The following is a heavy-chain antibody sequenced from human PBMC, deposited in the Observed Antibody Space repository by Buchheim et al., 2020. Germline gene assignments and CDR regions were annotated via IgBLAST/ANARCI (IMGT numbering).Heavy chain of an antibody. D-gene: IGHD3-10*01. CDR2: ISDGGGT. Sequence: QVHLQESGPGLVKPSETLSLTCTVSGGSLSTHYWTWIRQAPGKGLGGIGFISDGGGTTPNPSLKRRVPVSMDTPKNPFSLNLTSVTADDTAVYYCARRGGSGRSFDYWGQGTL. CDR3: ARRGGSGRSFDY. CDR1: GGSLSTHY. V-gene: IGHV4-59*11. J-gene: IGHJ4*02.